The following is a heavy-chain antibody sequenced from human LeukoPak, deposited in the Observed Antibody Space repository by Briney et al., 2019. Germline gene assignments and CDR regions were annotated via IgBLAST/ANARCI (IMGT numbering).Heavy chain of an antibody. CDR2: IKEDGSEK. J-gene: IGHJ4*02. CDR3: ARGWDYSWHY. D-gene: IGHD1-7*01. Sequence: GGSLRLSCAASGFTFSRYRMSWVRQAPGKGLEWVANIKEDGSEKYYVDSVRGRFTISRDNAKNSLYLQMNSLRAEDTAVYYCARGWDYSWHYWGQGTLVTVSS. CDR1: GFTFSRYR. V-gene: IGHV3-7*01.